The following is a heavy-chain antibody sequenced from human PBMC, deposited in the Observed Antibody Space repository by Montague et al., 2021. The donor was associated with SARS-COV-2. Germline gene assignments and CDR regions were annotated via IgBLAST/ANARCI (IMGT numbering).Heavy chain of an antibody. D-gene: IGHD2-15*01. Sequence: PALVKPTQTLTLTCTFSGFSLSTSGAGVGWIRQPPEKALEWLARIYWDGGKRYSPSLMSSLTISRDTSKNQVVLTMTNMNPVDTATYYCAHRREDATLINEWFDPWGQGTMVTVSS. CDR2: IYWDGGK. J-gene: IGHJ5*02. CDR3: AHRREDATLINEWFDP. V-gene: IGHV2-5*02. CDR1: GFSLSTSGAG.